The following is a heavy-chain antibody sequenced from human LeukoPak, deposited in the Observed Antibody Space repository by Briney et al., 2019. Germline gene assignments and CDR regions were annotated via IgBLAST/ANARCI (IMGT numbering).Heavy chain of an antibody. CDR3: TRGSSGRRDN. D-gene: IGHD6-19*01. V-gene: IGHV1-8*01. CDR1: GYTFTSCD. CDR2: MNPNSGNT. J-gene: IGHJ4*02. Sequence: ASLKVSCKASGYTFTSCDIYWVRQATGQGLEWMGWMNPNSGNTAYGQSFQGRITRTRDISIGTADMELSNLTSEDTAIYYCTRGSSGRRDNWGQGTLVTVSA.